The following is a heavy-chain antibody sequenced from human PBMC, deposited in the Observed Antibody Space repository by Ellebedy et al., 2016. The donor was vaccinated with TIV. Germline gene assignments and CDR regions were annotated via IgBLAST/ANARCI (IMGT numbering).Heavy chain of an antibody. V-gene: IGHV3-30*18. CDR3: AKDRGSRDSVYPNGMDA. CDR2: SSSDGAYA. Sequence: GESLKISCKASGFTFRSFGMHWVRLSVGKGLEWVADSSSDGAYAHYADSVKGRFTCSRDNSKNTLYRQMNSLRAEDTAVYFCAKDRGSRDSVYPNGMDAWGQGITVTVSS. J-gene: IGHJ6*02. D-gene: IGHD2-8*01. CDR1: GFTFRSFG.